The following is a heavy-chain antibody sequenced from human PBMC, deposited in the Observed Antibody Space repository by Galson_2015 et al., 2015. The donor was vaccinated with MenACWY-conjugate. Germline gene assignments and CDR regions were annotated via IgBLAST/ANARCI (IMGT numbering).Heavy chain of an antibody. CDR3: GRPHSPSHYCVDY. V-gene: IGHV3-74*01. CDR2: INRDGRST. J-gene: IGHJ4*02. Sequence: SLRLSCAASGFIFSNAWMSWVRQAPGKGLEWVSRINRDGRSTSYADFVKGRFTVSRDSAKKTLYLEMTSLRVEDTAVYYCGRPHSPSHYCVDYWGRGTLVTASS. CDR1: GFIFSNAW. D-gene: IGHD2-21*01.